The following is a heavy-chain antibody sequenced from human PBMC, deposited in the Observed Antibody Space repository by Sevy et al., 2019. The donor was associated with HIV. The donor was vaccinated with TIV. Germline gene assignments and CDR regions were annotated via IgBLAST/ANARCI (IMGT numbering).Heavy chain of an antibody. J-gene: IGHJ6*02. CDR1: GFTFSSYA. CDR2: LGDSGAPT. D-gene: IGHD1-26*01. Sequence: GGSLRLSCAASGFTFSSYAMSWVRQAPGKGLKWVSALGDSGAPTYYADSVKGRFTISRDNSKNTLYLQLSSLRAEVTAVYYCARVVGALPGYYYGMDVWGQGTTVTVSS. CDR3: ARVVGALPGYYYGMDV. V-gene: IGHV3-23*01.